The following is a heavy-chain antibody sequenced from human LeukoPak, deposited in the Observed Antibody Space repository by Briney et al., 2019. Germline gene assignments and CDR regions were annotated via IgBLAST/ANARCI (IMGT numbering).Heavy chain of an antibody. CDR1: GAPFDAYS. CDR3: ARVRSSGWLDY. J-gene: IGHJ4*02. CDR2: IDLHGNS. V-gene: IGHV4-34*01. D-gene: IGHD6-19*01. Sequence: SETLTLTCAVYGAPFDAYSWTWVRQASGRGLEWVGEIDLHGNSNFSPSLKGRLTMSVDTSKNQFSLKLSSVTAADTAVYYCARVRSSGWLDYWGQGTLVTVSS.